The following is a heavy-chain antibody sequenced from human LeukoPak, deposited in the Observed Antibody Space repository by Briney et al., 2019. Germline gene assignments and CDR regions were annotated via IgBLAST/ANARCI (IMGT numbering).Heavy chain of an antibody. D-gene: IGHD5-12*01. CDR3: ARASPTLFRGYSGYLKYYYYGMDV. CDR1: GYTFTSYA. V-gene: IGHV1-3*01. CDR2: INAGNGNT. Sequence: GASVKVSCKASGYTFTSYAMHWVRQAPGQRLEWMGWINAGNGNTKYSQKFQGRVTITRDTSASTAYMELSSLRSEDTAVYYCARASPTLFRGYSGYLKYYYYGMDVWGKGTTVTVSS. J-gene: IGHJ6*04.